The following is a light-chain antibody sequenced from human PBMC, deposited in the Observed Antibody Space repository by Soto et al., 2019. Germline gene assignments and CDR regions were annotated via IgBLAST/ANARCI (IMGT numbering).Light chain of an antibody. J-gene: IGLJ3*02. CDR3: QSWSTDILV. Sequence: QSVLNQPPSASASLEASVKLTCTRSSGHNSYAIAWHQQQPEKGPRYVMKLNSDGSHSKGDGIPERFSGSSSGAERYLTISSLTSEDEADYYCQSWSTDILVFGGGTKVTAL. V-gene: IGLV4-69*01. CDR1: SGHNSYA. CDR2: LNSDGSH.